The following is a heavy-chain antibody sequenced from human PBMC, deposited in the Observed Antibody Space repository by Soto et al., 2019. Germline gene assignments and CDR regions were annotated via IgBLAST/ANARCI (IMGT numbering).Heavy chain of an antibody. V-gene: IGHV4-31*03. CDR3: ARAPLDLDYYGMDV. CDR2: IYYSGST. CDR1: GGSISSGGYY. Sequence: CTVSGGSISSGGYYWSWIRQHPGKGLEWIGYIYYSGSTYYNPSLKSRVTISVDTSKNQFSLKLSSVTAADTAVYYCARAPLDLDYYGMDVWGQRTTVTVSS. D-gene: IGHD2-2*03. J-gene: IGHJ6*02.